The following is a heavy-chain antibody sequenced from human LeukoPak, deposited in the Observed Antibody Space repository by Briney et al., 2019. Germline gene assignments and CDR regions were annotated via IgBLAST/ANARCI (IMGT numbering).Heavy chain of an antibody. Sequence: ASVKVSCKASGYTFTRFGLNWVRLAPGQGLEWMGWINTNTGNPTYAQGFTGRFVFSLDTSVSTAYLQITSLEAEDTAVYYCARERYCGSTSCLDYWGQGTLVTVSS. CDR2: INTNTGNP. CDR1: GYTFTRFG. CDR3: ARERYCGSTSCLDY. V-gene: IGHV7-4-1*02. J-gene: IGHJ4*02. D-gene: IGHD2-2*01.